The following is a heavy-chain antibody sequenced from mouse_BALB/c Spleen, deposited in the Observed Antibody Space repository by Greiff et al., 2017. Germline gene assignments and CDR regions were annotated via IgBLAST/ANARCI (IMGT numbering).Heavy chain of an antibody. V-gene: IGHV3-8*02. CDR3: ARSYDYDVWYFEV. D-gene: IGHD2-4*01. CDR1: GDSITSVY. CDR2: ISYSGST. Sequence: EVQLQESGPSLVKPSQTLSLTCSVTGDSITSVYWNWIRKFPGNKLAYMGYISYSGSTYYNPSLKSRISITRDTSKNQYYLQLNSVTTEDTAKYYCARSYDYDVWYFEVWGAGTTVTVSS. J-gene: IGHJ1*01.